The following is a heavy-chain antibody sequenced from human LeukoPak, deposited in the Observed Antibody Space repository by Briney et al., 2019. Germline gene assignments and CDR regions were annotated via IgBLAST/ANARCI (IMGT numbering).Heavy chain of an antibody. J-gene: IGHJ4*02. CDR2: IKTDGSDT. CDR1: GFTFSSYW. D-gene: IGHD6-19*01. V-gene: IGHV3-74*01. Sequence: PGGSLRLSCAASGFTFSSYWMHWVRQVPGKGPVWVSRIKTDGSDTSYADSVKGRFTISRDNAQNTLYLEMNSMSVDDTAVYYCARGGTSGCLDFWGQGTLVTVSS. CDR3: ARGGTSGCLDF.